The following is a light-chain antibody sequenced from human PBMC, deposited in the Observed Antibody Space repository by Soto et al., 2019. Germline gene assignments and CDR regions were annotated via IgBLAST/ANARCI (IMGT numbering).Light chain of an antibody. Sequence: EIVLTQSPGTLSLSPGERATLSCRASQSGNSNYVTWYQQKPGQAPRLLIYGASSRATGIPDRFSGSGSGTDFTLTISRLEPEDFAVYYCQQYGSSFRYTFGQGTKLEIK. CDR2: GAS. CDR1: QSGNSNY. J-gene: IGKJ2*01. CDR3: QQYGSSFRYT. V-gene: IGKV3-20*01.